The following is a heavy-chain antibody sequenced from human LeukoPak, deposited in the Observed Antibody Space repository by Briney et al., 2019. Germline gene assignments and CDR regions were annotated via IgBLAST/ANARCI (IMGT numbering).Heavy chain of an antibody. CDR3: ARDRNFDS. V-gene: IGHV3-21*01. CDR2: ISGSSTYI. CDR1: GFTFSSYS. Sequence: GGSLRLSCAASGFTFSSYSMSWVRQAPGKGLEWVSSISGSSTYIYYADSVKGRFTISRDNAKNSLYLQMNSLRAEDTAVYYCARDRNFDSWGQGTLVTVSS. J-gene: IGHJ4*02.